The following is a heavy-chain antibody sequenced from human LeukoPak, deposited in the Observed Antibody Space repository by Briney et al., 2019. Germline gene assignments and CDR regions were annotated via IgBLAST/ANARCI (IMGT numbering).Heavy chain of an antibody. CDR3: ARVAVVTGNAFDI. J-gene: IGHJ3*02. D-gene: IGHD4-23*01. CDR2: ISYDGSNK. CDR1: GFTFSSYG. Sequence: PGGSLRLSCAASGFTFSSYGMHWVRQAPGKGLEWVAVISYDGSNKYYADSVKGRFTISRDNSKNTLYLQMNSLRAEDTAVYYCARVAVVTGNAFDIWGQGTMVTVSS. V-gene: IGHV3-30*19.